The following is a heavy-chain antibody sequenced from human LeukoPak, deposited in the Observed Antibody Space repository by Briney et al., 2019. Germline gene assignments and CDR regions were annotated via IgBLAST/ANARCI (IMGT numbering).Heavy chain of an antibody. CDR1: GYTFTSYY. CDR2: IIPIFGTA. Sequence: ASVKVSCKASGYTFTSYYMHWVRQAPGQGLEWMGGIIPIFGTANYAQKFQGRVTITADESTSTAYMELSSLRSEDTAVYYCARMYYYDSSGYYEVENYYYYGMDVWGQGTTVTVSS. V-gene: IGHV1-69*13. CDR3: ARMYYYDSSGYYEVENYYYYGMDV. J-gene: IGHJ6*02. D-gene: IGHD3-22*01.